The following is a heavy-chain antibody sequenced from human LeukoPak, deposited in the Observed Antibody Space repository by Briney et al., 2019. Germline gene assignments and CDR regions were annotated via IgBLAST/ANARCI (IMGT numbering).Heavy chain of an antibody. CDR2: ISSTSIYT. CDR1: GFTFSDYF. J-gene: IGHJ4*02. V-gene: IGHV3-11*05. Sequence: PGGSLRLSCAASGFTFSDYFMSWIRQAPGKGLEWVSDISSTSIYTNYADSVKGRFTISRDYANNSLYLQMNSLRAEDTAVYYCAREVEYSSSWYSEYWGQGTLVNVSS. CDR3: AREVEYSSSWYSEY. D-gene: IGHD6-13*01.